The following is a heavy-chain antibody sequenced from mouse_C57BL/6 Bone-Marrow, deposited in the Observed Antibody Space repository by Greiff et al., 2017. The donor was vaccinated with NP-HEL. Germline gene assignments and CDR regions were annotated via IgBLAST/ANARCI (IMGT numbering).Heavy chain of an antibody. CDR2: ISNGGGST. V-gene: IGHV5-12*01. CDR3: ARSRVLGPYYYAMDY. CDR1: GFTFSDYY. D-gene: IGHD4-1*01. J-gene: IGHJ4*01. Sequence: DVKLVESGGGLVQPGGSLKLSCAASGFTFSDYYMYWVRQTPEKRLEWVAYISNGGGSTYYPDTVKGRFTISRDNAKNTLYLQMSRLKSEDTAMYYCARSRVLGPYYYAMDYWGQGTSVTVSS.